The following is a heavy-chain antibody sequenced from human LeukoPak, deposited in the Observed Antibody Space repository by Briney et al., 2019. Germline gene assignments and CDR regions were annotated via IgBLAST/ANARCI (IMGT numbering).Heavy chain of an antibody. CDR2: IGATCDT. V-gene: IGHV3-13*01. CDR1: GFTFSSYD. Sequence: PGGSLRLSCAASGFTFSSYDMHWVRQGTGKGLEWVSVIGATCDTYYPDSVKGRFTISRENAKNSLYLQMNSLRVGDTAVYYCARATMVRGVTNYYFDYWGQGTLVTVSS. J-gene: IGHJ4*02. D-gene: IGHD3-10*01. CDR3: ARATMVRGVTNYYFDY.